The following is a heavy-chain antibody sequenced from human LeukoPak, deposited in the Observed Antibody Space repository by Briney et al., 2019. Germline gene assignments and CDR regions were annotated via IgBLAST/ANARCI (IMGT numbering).Heavy chain of an antibody. J-gene: IGHJ4*02. Sequence: PGGPLRLSCGASGFIFSSYALHWFRQAPGKGLEGLPAISYDGGNTYYADSVKGRFTISRDNSKNTLYLQMESLRAEDTAVYYCARGRYSGYDSGYFDYWGQGTLVTVSS. CDR2: ISYDGGNT. CDR1: GFIFSSYA. V-gene: IGHV3-30*04. CDR3: ARGRYSGYDSGYFDY. D-gene: IGHD5-12*01.